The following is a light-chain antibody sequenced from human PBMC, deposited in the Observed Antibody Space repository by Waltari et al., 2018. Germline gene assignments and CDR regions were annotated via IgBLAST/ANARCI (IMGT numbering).Light chain of an antibody. CDR2: GPS. V-gene: IGKV3-20*01. J-gene: IGKJ2*01. Sequence: ETVLTQSPGTLSLSPGERATLSCRASQSVSSYLAWYQQRPGRAPRLLIYGPSSRATGIPDRFSGSGSGTDFTLTISRLGPEDFAVYYCQQYGSSPRNFGQGTKLEI. CDR1: QSVSSY. CDR3: QQYGSSPRN.